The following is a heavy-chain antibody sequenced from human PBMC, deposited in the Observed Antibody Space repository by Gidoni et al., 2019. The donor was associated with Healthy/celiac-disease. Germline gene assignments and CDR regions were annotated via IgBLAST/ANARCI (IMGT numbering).Heavy chain of an antibody. V-gene: IGHV4-39*01. CDR3: ARYGYYYYYMDV. CDR1: GGSISSSSYY. CDR2: IYYSGST. J-gene: IGHJ6*03. Sequence: QLQLQESGPGLVKPSETLSLTCTVSGGSISSSSYYWGWIRQPPGKGLEWIGSIYYSGSTYYNPSLKSRVTISVDTSKNQFSLKLSSVTAADTAVYYCARYGYYYYYMDVWGKGTTVTVSS. D-gene: IGHD2-8*01.